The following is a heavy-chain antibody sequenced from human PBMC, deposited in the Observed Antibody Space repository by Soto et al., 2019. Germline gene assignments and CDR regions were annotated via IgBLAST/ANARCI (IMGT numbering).Heavy chain of an antibody. CDR2: IYYSGST. CDR3: ARVKTHYDFWSGYSSPFDY. J-gene: IGHJ4*02. V-gene: IGHV4-30-4*01. CDR1: GGSISSGDYY. Sequence: PSETLSLTCTVSGGSISSGDYYWSWIRQPPGKGLEWIGYIYYSGSTYYNPSLKSRVTISVDTSKNQFSLKLSSVTAADTAVYYCARVKTHYDFWSGYSSPFDYWGQGTLVTVSS. D-gene: IGHD3-3*01.